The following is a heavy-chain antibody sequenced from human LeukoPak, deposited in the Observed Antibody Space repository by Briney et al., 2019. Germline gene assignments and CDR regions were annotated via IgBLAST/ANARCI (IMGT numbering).Heavy chain of an antibody. V-gene: IGHV3-53*01. D-gene: IGHD6-13*01. CDR2: IYGAGNT. CDR1: GVTVSTSY. CDR3: ARDSTTWSRAGY. Sequence: AGGSLRVSCAASGVTVSTSYMIWVRQAPGKGLEWVSVIYGAGNTYYADSVKGRFTISRDDSKNTLSLQMTSLRAADTAIYYCARDSTTWSRAGYWGQGTLVTVSS. J-gene: IGHJ4*02.